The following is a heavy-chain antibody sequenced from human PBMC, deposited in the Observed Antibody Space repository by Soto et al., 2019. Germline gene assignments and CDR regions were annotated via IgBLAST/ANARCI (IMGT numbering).Heavy chain of an antibody. CDR2: ISPAGNNQ. CDR3: ARENSRTSPRLFQH. Sequence: PGGSLRLSCVASGFTFSDYALHWARQAPGKGLEWVALISPAGNNQYYADSAKGRFTISRDNSKNTLYLQMNSLRPDDTGLYYCARENSRTSPRLFQHWGHGTLVTVSS. CDR1: GFTFSDYA. V-gene: IGHV3-30*14. J-gene: IGHJ1*01. D-gene: IGHD6-6*01.